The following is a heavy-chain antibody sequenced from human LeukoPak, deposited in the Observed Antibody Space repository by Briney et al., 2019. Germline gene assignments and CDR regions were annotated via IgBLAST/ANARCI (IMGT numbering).Heavy chain of an antibody. Sequence: PGGSLRLSXAASGFTFSSYGMHWVRQAPGKGLEWVAFIRYDGSNKYYADSVKGRFTISRDNSKNTLYLQMNSLRAEDTAVYYCAKPGYCSSTSCYTVYIDYWGQGTLVTVSS. V-gene: IGHV3-30*02. CDR2: IRYDGSNK. CDR1: GFTFSSYG. J-gene: IGHJ4*02. CDR3: AKPGYCSSTSCYTVYIDY. D-gene: IGHD2-2*02.